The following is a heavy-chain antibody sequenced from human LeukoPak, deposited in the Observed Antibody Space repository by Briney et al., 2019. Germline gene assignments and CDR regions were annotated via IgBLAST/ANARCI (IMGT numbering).Heavy chain of an antibody. CDR3: ARDALDFWSGIARYNWFDP. D-gene: IGHD3-3*01. J-gene: IGHJ5*02. CDR1: GFTVSSNY. V-gene: IGHV3-21*01. CDR2: ISSSSSYI. Sequence: PGGSLRLSCAASGFTVSSNYMSWVRQAPGKGLEWVSSISSSSSYIYYADSVKGRFTISRDNAKNSLYLQMNSLRAEDTAVYYCARDALDFWSGIARYNWFDPWGQGTLVTVSS.